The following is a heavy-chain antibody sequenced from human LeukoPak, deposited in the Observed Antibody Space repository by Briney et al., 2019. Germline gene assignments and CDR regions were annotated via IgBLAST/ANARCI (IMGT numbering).Heavy chain of an antibody. CDR2: IFDSGST. V-gene: IGHV4-59*01. D-gene: IGHD3-10*01. Sequence: SETLSLTCTVSGGSISSYYWGWIRQPPGKGLEWIGYIFDSGSTNYNPSLKSRVTISVDTSKNQFSLKLSSVTAADTAVYYCAREGGFMVRGVGNWFDPWGQGTLVTVSS. CDR3: AREGGFMVRGVGNWFDP. CDR1: GGSISSYY. J-gene: IGHJ5*02.